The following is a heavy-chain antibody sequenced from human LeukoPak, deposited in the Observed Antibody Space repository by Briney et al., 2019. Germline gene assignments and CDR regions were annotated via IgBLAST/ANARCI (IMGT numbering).Heavy chain of an antibody. V-gene: IGHV3-33*01. CDR2: IWFDGSIK. CDR1: GFTFSSYG. CDR3: AGAAGPFDN. J-gene: IGHJ4*02. D-gene: IGHD6-19*01. Sequence: QPGRSLRLSCAASGFTFSSYGMHWVRQAPGKGLEWVAVIWFDGSIKYYADSVKGRFTISRDNSRNTLFLQMNSLRAEDTAVYYGAGAAGPFDNWGQGTLVTVSS.